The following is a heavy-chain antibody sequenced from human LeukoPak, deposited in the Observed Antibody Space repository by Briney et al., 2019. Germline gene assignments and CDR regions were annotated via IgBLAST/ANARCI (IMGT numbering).Heavy chain of an antibody. CDR1: GFTFSSYA. Sequence: GGSLRLSCAASGFTFSSYAMTWVRQAPGKGLEWVANMKADGSEKNYVDSVKGRFTISRDNAKNSLYLQMNNVRAEDTAVYYCAKGGHFDYWGQGTLVTVSS. CDR3: AKGGHFDY. CDR2: MKADGSEK. D-gene: IGHD3-16*01. V-gene: IGHV3-7*01. J-gene: IGHJ4*02.